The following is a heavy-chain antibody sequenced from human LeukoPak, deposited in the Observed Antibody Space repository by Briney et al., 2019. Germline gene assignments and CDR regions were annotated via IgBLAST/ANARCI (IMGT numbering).Heavy chain of an antibody. D-gene: IGHD5-18*01. CDR1: GGSFSGYY. CDR2: INHSGST. CDR3: ARRRYRPENDAFDI. Sequence: SETLSLTCAVYGGSFSGYYWSWIRQPPGKGLEWIGEINHSGSTNYNPSLKSRVTISVDTSKNQFSLKLSSVTAADTAVYYCARRRYRPENDAFDIWGQGTMVTVSS. J-gene: IGHJ3*02. V-gene: IGHV4-34*01.